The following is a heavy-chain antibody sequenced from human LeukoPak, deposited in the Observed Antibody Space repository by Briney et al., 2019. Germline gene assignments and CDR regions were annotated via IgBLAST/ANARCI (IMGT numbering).Heavy chain of an antibody. CDR1: GFTVSSNY. V-gene: IGHV3-66*01. J-gene: IGHJ3*02. CDR3: ARDPTTQESGSYAFDI. D-gene: IGHD3-3*01. Sequence: PGGSLRLSCAASGFTVSSNYMSWVRQAPGKGLEWVSVIYSGGSTYYADSVKGRFTISRDNSKNTLYLQMNSLRAEDTAVYYCARDPTTQESGSYAFDIWGQGTMVTVSS. CDR2: IYSGGST.